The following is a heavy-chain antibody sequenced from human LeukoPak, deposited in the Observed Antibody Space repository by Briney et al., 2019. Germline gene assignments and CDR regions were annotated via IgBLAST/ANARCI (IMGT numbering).Heavy chain of an antibody. D-gene: IGHD3-3*01. CDR3: ARGYYDFPF. V-gene: IGHV1-46*01. J-gene: IGHJ4*02. CDR2: INPIGGST. CDR1: GYSFTSYY. Sequence: ASVKVSCKASGYSFTSYYMQWVRQAPGQGLEWMGIINPIGGSTTYAQNFQGRVTMTRDTSTSTVYMDLTSLRSEDTAVYYCARGYYDFPFWGQATLVTVSS.